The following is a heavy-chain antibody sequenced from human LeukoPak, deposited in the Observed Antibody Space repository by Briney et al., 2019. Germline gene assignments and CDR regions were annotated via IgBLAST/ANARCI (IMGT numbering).Heavy chain of an antibody. D-gene: IGHD2-15*01. CDR2: INHSGST. V-gene: IGHV4-34*01. CDR3: ARGPRMTRTYYYYYGMDV. Sequence: SGTLSLTCAVYGGSFSGYYWSWIRQPPGKGLEWIGEINHSGSTNYNPSLKSRVTISVDTSKNQFSLKLSSVTAADTAVYYCARGPRMTRTYYYYYGMDVWGQGTTVTVSS. J-gene: IGHJ6*02. CDR1: GGSFSGYY.